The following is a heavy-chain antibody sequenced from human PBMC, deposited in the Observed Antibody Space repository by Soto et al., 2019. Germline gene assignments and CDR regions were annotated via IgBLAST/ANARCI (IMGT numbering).Heavy chain of an antibody. D-gene: IGHD5-18*01. CDR2: IWHDGSTT. CDR1: GFSFSSYA. Sequence: QEQLVESGGGVVQPGRSLRLSCAASGFSFSSYAMHWVRQAPGKGLEWVALIWHDGSTTSYADYVKGRFTISRDNSKNTHYLQMNNLRAEDTAVYYCARDVETTKANYYYYGMDVWGRGTPVTVSS. J-gene: IGHJ6*02. V-gene: IGHV3-33*01. CDR3: ARDVETTKANYYYYGMDV.